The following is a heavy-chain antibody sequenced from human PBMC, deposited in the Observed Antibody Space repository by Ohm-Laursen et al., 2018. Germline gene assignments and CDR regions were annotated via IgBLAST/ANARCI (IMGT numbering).Heavy chain of an antibody. J-gene: IGHJ4*02. D-gene: IGHD1-26*01. V-gene: IGHV3-53*01. CDR1: GFTVSSNY. CDR3: ARDRGGTYFSGFDY. Sequence: SLRLSCSASGFTVSSNYISWVRQAPGKGLEWVSVIDSGGITYNADSVKGRFTVSRDSVKNTVDLQMNSLRVEDTAVYYCARDRGGTYFSGFDYWGQGTLVTVSS. CDR2: IDSGGIT.